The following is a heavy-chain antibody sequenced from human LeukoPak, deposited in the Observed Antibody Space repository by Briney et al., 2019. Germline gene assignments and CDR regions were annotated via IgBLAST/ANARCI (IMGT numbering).Heavy chain of an antibody. CDR1: GGSISSYY. V-gene: IGHV4-59*08. Sequence: PSETLSLTCTVSGGSISSYYWSWIRQPPGKGLEWIGRIYTSGSTNYNPSLKSRVTISVDTSKNQFSLKLSSVTAADTAVYYCATQILLCHYYWGQGTLVTVSS. J-gene: IGHJ4*02. D-gene: IGHD2/OR15-2a*01. CDR2: IYTSGST. CDR3: ATQILLCHYY.